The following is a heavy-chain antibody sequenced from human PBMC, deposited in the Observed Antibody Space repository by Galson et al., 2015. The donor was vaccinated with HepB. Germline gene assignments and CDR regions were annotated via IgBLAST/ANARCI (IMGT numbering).Heavy chain of an antibody. CDR1: GYTFTGYY. Sequence: SVKVSCKASGYTFTGYYMHWVRQAPGQGLEWMGWINPNSGGTNYAQKFQGRVTMTRDTSISTAYMGLSRLRSDDTAVYYCARDGDIVVVVAATLFDYWGQGTLVTVSS. V-gene: IGHV1-2*02. J-gene: IGHJ4*02. CDR3: ARDGDIVVVVAATLFDY. CDR2: INPNSGGT. D-gene: IGHD2-15*01.